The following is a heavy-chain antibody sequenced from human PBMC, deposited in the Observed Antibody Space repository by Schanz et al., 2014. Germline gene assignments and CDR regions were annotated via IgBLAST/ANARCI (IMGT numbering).Heavy chain of an antibody. CDR3: AREKGRGYSGFS. J-gene: IGHJ5*02. D-gene: IGHD5-12*01. CDR1: GYTFTAYF. CDR2: INPNTGGT. Sequence: QVLLVQSGAEVKQPGASVKVSCKASGYTFTAYFIHWVRQAPGQGLEWMGRINPNTGGTNFAQKFQGRFALTRDTSITTAYMDLSGLTSDDTAVYYCAREKGRGYSGFSWGQGALLAVSS. V-gene: IGHV1-2*06.